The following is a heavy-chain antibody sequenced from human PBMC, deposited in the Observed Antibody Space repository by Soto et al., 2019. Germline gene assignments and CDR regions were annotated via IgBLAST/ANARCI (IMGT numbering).Heavy chain of an antibody. D-gene: IGHD1-1*01. CDR2: ISSSSSYI. Sequence: EVQLVESGGGLVKPGGSLRLSCAASGFTFSSYSMNWVRQAPGKGLEWVSSISSSSSYIYYADSVKGRFTISRDNAKNYLYLQMNSLRAEDTAVYYCARKVHGGTTKPTAATYYYYGMDVWGQGTTVTVSS. CDR3: ARKVHGGTTKPTAATYYYYGMDV. CDR1: GFTFSSYS. J-gene: IGHJ6*02. V-gene: IGHV3-21*01.